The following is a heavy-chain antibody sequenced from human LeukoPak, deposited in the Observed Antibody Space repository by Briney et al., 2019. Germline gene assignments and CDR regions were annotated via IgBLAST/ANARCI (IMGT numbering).Heavy chain of an antibody. V-gene: IGHV3-23*01. CDR2: ISYRGDST. CDR1: GFTFSSYA. Sequence: GGSLRLSCAASGFTFSSYAMSWVRHVPGKGLEWVSGISYRGDSTYYADSVKGRFTISRDNSKNTLYLQMNSLRAEDTAVYYCAKDLPWFGESVPIDYWGQGTLVTVSS. J-gene: IGHJ4*02. D-gene: IGHD3-10*01. CDR3: AKDLPWFGESVPIDY.